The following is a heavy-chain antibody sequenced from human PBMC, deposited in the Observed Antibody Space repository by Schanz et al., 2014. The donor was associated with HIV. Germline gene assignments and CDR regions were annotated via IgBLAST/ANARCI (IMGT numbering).Heavy chain of an antibody. CDR3: AQEEVPNDC. Sequence: EVQLLESGGGLVQPGGSLRLACAASGFTFNSYAMSWVRQAPGKGLEWVSAISGSGGSTNYADSVKGRFTISRDNSKNTVYLHMSSLRVEDTAVYYCAQEEVPNDCWGQGTLVTVSS. V-gene: IGHV3-23*01. J-gene: IGHJ4*02. CDR2: ISGSGGST. CDR1: GFTFNSYA.